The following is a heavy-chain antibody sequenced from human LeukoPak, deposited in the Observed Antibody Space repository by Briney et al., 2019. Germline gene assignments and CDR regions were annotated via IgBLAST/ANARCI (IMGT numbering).Heavy chain of an antibody. CDR2: YDPEEAET. CDR3: ATVFFGLRYFGKAPNEYFQH. D-gene: IGHD3-9*01. J-gene: IGHJ1*01. Sequence: ASVKVSCKVSGYTLTQLSMHWVRQAPGKGLEWMGGYDPEEAETIYAQNFQGRVTMTEDTSTDTAYMELNSLRSADTAVYYCATVFFGLRYFGKAPNEYFQHWGQGALVIVSS. V-gene: IGHV1-24*01. CDR1: GYTLTQLS.